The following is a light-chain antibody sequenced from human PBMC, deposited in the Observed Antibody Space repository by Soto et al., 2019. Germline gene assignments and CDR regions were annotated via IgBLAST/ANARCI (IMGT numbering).Light chain of an antibody. J-gene: IGLJ3*02. CDR2: GNR. CDR3: QAYDYSLTASV. Sequence: QSVLTQPPSVSGAPGKRVTLSCTGHSSNLGAGYDVHWYQQLPGAAPKLVIFGNRNRPSGVPERFSGSKSGTSASLAITGLQAEDEAHYYCQAYDYSLTASVFGGGTKLTVL. CDR1: SSNLGAGYD. V-gene: IGLV1-40*01.